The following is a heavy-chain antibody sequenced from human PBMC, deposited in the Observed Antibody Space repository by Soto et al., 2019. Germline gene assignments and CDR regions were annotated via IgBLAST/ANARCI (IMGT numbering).Heavy chain of an antibody. D-gene: IGHD5-12*01. CDR1: GFTFSSYG. Sequence: QVQLVESGGGVVQPGRSLRLSCAASGFTFSSYGMHWVRQAPGKGLEWVAVISYDGSNKYYADSVKGRFTISRDNSKNTLYLQMNSLRAEDTAVYYCAKDMLIATITYLDYRGQGTLVTVSS. CDR2: ISYDGSNK. CDR3: AKDMLIATITYLDY. V-gene: IGHV3-30*18. J-gene: IGHJ4*02.